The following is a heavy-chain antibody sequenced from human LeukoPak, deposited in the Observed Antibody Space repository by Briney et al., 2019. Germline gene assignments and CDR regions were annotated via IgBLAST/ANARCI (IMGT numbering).Heavy chain of an antibody. V-gene: IGHV4-4*07. D-gene: IGHD3-22*01. CDR1: GGSIRSSY. Sequence: SETLSLTCTVSGGSIRSSYWSWFQQPAGKGLEWIGRIYTSGSTNYNPSLKSRVTMSLDTSKNHFSLNLRSVTAADTAVYFCATDDYDSAVYSYWGQGTLVTVSS. CDR3: ATDDYDSAVYSY. CDR2: IYTSGST. J-gene: IGHJ4*02.